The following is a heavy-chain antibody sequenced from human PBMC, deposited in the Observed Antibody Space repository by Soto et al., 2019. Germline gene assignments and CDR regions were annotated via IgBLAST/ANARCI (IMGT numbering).Heavy chain of an antibody. V-gene: IGHV2-5*02. CDR1: GFSLSTSGVG. D-gene: IGHD6-6*01. CDR2: IYWDDDK. Sequence: SGPTLVNPTQTLTLTCTFSGFSLSTSGVGVGWIRQPPGKALEWLALIYWDDDKRYSPSLKSRLTITKDTSKNQVVLTMTNMDPVDTATYYCAHRRPYSNSPEYFFDYWGQGTLVTVSS. J-gene: IGHJ4*02. CDR3: AHRRPYSNSPEYFFDY.